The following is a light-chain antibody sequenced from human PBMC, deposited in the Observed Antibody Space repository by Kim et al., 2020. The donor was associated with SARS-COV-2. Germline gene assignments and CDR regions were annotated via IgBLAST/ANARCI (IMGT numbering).Light chain of an antibody. V-gene: IGKV3-20*01. J-gene: IGKJ4*01. Sequence: PGERATLSCRASQSVGSRYLAWFQQNPGQPPRLLMYDTSKRATGVPDRFSGSGSGTDFTLTVSRLEAEDYAVYYCQQYLKSPLTFGGGTKVDIK. CDR1: QSVGSRY. CDR2: DTS. CDR3: QQYLKSPLT.